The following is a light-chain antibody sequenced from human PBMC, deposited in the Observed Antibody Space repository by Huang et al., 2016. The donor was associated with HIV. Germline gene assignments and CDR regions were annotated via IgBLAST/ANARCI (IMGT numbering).Light chain of an antibody. V-gene: IGKV3-15*01. CDR1: QTITTN. J-gene: IGKJ2*01. CDR2: GSS. Sequence: EIVMTQSPATLSVSPGERATLSCRASQTITTNLAWYQQKPGQAPRLLISGSSTRATGIPARFRGSGSGTEFTLTISSLQSEDSAVYYCQQYDNWPGTFGQGTKLEIK. CDR3: QQYDNWPGT.